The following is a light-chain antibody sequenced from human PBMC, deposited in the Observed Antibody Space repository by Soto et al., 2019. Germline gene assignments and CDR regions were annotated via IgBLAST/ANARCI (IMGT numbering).Light chain of an antibody. V-gene: IGLV2-8*01. Sequence: QSVLTQPPSASGSPGQSVTISCTGTRDDVGGYNYVSWFQHHPGKAPKLMIYEVYKRPSGVPARFSGSKSGNTASLTVSGLQAGDEAIYYCCSYAGNNTWVFGGGTKLTVL. CDR3: CSYAGNNTWV. J-gene: IGLJ3*02. CDR1: RDDVGGYNY. CDR2: EVY.